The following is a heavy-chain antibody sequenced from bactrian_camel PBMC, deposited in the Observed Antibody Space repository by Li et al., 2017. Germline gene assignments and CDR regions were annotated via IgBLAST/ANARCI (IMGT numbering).Heavy chain of an antibody. CDR2: AYGGSDT. V-gene: IGHV3S53*01. Sequence: HVQLVESGGGSVQSGGSLRLSCVYSGSVYSHYSLGWFRLAPGKEREGVATAYGGSDTLYADSVKGRFTISQDNAKNTVYLQMNSLKPEDTAMYYCAAEASYSGDLFGFWGQGTQVTVS. J-gene: IGHJ6*01. CDR1: GSVYSHYS. D-gene: IGHD2*01. CDR3: AAEASYSGDLFGF.